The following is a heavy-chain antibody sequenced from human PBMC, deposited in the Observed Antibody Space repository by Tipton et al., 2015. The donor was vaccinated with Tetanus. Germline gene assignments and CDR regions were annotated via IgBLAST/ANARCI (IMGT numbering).Heavy chain of an antibody. V-gene: IGHV4-39*01. CDR1: GASISTLNYY. CDR2: ISYRGET. CDR3: TRHVVVAVPRWFDP. Sequence: TLSLTCSVSGASISTLNYYWAWIRQPPGRGLEWIGAISYRGETHFNPSLGSRVSMSVDTSKNQFSVDLSSVTAADTAVYFCTRHVVVAVPRWFDPWGQGTLVTVSS. J-gene: IGHJ5*02. D-gene: IGHD2-15*01.